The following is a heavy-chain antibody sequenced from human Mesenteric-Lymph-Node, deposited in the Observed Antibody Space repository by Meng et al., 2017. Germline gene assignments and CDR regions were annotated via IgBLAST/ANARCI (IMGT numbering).Heavy chain of an antibody. V-gene: IGHV1-18*01. D-gene: IGHD2-15*01. J-gene: IGHJ5*02. CDR3: ASLYCSGGSCFHNWFEP. CDR2: ISASYGNP. Sequence: ASVKVSCKASGYSFSGYGIGWLRQAPGQGLEWMGWISASYGNPNYAQKFQDRVIMTTDTSTDTVYMDLRSLRSDDTAIYYCASLYCSGGSCFHNWFEPWGQGTLVTVSS. CDR1: GYSFSGYG.